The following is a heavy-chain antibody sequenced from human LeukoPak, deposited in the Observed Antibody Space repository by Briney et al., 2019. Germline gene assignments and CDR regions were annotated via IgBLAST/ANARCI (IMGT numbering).Heavy chain of an antibody. CDR3: ARDLNGDYAYY. J-gene: IGHJ4*02. CDR2: IYHSGST. V-gene: IGHV4-4*02. Sequence: SETLSLTCAVSGGSISSSNWWSWVRQPPGKGLEWIGEIYHSGSTNYNPSLKSRVTISVDTSKNQFSLRLSSVTAADTAVYYCARDLNGDYAYYWGQGTLVTVSS. D-gene: IGHD4-17*01. CDR1: GGSISSSNW.